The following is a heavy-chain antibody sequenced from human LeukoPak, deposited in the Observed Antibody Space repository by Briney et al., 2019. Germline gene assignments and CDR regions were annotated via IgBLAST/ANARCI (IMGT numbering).Heavy chain of an antibody. CDR1: GGSFSGYY. CDR2: INHSGST. J-gene: IGHJ6*02. CDR3: ARPEGYYYGMDV. V-gene: IGHV4-34*01. Sequence: PSETLSLTCAVYGGSFSGYYWSWIRQPPGKGLEWIGEINHSGSTNYNPSLKSRVTISVDTSKNQFSLKLSSVTAADTAVYYCARPEGYYYGMDVWGQGTTVTVSS. D-gene: IGHD1-14*01.